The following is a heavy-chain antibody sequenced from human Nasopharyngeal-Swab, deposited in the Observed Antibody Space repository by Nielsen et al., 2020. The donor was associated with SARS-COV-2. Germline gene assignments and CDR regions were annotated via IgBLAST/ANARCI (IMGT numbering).Heavy chain of an antibody. CDR1: GYTFTNYW. V-gene: IGHV5-51*01. CDR2: FYPADSDS. D-gene: IGHD5-12*01. CDR3: ARGAGSGYYVTFDY. J-gene: IGHJ4*02. Sequence: GESLKISCQASGYTFTNYWIGWVRQMPGKGLEWMGIFYPADSDSRYGPSFQGHVTISADKSIDTAYLQWNSLKASDTAMYYCARGAGSGYYVTFDYWGQGTLLTVSS.